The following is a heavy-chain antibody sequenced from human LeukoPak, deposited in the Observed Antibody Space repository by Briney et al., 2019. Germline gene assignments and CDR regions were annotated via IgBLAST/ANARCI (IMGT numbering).Heavy chain of an antibody. J-gene: IGHJ4*02. CDR2: ISSSSSYI. CDR1: GFTFSSYS. CDR3: ARGPVAGSSY. D-gene: IGHD6-19*01. Sequence: PGGSLRLSCAASGFTFSSYSMNWVRQAPGKGLERVLSISSSSSYIYYADSVKGRFTISRDNAKNSLYLQMNSLRAEDTAVYYCARGPVAGSSYWGQGTLVTVSS. V-gene: IGHV3-21*01.